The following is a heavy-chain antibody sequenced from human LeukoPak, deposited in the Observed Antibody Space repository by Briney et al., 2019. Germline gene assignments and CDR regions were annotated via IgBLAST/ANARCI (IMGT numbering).Heavy chain of an antibody. D-gene: IGHD5-24*01. J-gene: IGHJ4*02. V-gene: IGHV4-34*01. CDR2: IHYSGRI. CDR1: GGSFSGYY. Sequence: SETLSLTXAVYGGSFSGYYWTWIRQPPGKGLEWIGEIHYSGRINYNPSLKCRVTISADTSNNHFSLKMNSVTAADTAVYYCSRGTDAYKCGNSWGQGTLVTVSS. CDR3: SRGTDAYKCGNS.